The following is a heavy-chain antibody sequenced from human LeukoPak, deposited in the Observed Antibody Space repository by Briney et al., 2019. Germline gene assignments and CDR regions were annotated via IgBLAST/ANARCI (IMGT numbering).Heavy chain of an antibody. D-gene: IGHD3-10*01. Sequence: PGGSLRLSCAASVFTVSSNYMSWVRQAPGKGLEWVSVIYSCGSTYYADSVKGRFTISRDNSKNTLYLQMNSLRAEDTAVYYCARGAPPRDLLGFGELSLTPFVYWGQGTLVTVSS. CDR2: IYSCGST. CDR3: ARGAPPRDLLGFGELSLTPFVY. V-gene: IGHV3-53*01. CDR1: VFTVSSNY. J-gene: IGHJ4*02.